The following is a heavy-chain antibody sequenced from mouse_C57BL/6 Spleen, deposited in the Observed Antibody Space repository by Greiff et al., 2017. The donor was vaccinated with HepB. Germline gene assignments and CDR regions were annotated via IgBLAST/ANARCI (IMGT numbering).Heavy chain of an antibody. CDR3: TRAGFYYYGSNYYFDY. CDR1: GYTFTDYE. J-gene: IGHJ2*01. V-gene: IGHV1-15*01. Sequence: QVQLQQSGAELVRPGASVTLSCKASGYTFTDYEMHWVKQTPVHGLEWIGAIDPETGGTAYNQKFKGKAILTADKSSSTAYMELRSLTSEDSAVYYCTRAGFYYYGSNYYFDYWGQGTTLTVSS. D-gene: IGHD1-1*01. CDR2: IDPETGGT.